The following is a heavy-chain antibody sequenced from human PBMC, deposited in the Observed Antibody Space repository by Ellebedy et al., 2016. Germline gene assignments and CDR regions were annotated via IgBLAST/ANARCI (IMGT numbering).Heavy chain of an antibody. V-gene: IGHV3-23*01. CDR3: RPRHYANL. D-gene: IGHD4-17*01. J-gene: IGHJ5*02. CDR1: GLNFNTFF. CDR2: ISGAGYTT. Sequence: GGSLRLSXTASGLNFNTFFMTWIRRAPGKGLEWVATISGAGYTTFFADSVRGRFTVSRDNSKYILYLHMNNLRADDTAVYYCRPRHYANLWGHGTLVTVSS.